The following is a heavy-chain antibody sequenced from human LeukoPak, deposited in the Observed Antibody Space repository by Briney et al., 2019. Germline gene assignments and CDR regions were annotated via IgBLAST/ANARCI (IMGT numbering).Heavy chain of an antibody. CDR2: ISGSGGTT. V-gene: IGHV3-23*01. Sequence: PGGSLRLSCEVSGFTFNSYAMSWVRQAPGKGLEWVSTISGSGGTTYYADSVKGRFTISRDNSKNTLYLQMNSLRAEDTAVYFCAKNAGTSFTAHAFDIWGQGTMVTVSS. D-gene: IGHD3-10*01. CDR1: GFTFNSYA. J-gene: IGHJ3*02. CDR3: AKNAGTSFTAHAFDI.